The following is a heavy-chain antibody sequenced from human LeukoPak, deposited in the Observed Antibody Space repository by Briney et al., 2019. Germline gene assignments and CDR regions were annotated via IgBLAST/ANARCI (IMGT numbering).Heavy chain of an antibody. Sequence: VASVKVSCKASGGTFSSYAISWVRQAPAQGREWVGRIIHIFGTANYAQMFQGRDTNTTDVYTCSPYMGLSSMRSEDTAVYDCARDLLGSDCDPSDAFDIWGQGTMVTVSS. D-gene: IGHD2-21*01. J-gene: IGHJ3*02. CDR1: GGTFSSYA. CDR2: IIHIFGTA. CDR3: ARDLLGSDCDPSDAFDI. V-gene: IGHV1-69*05.